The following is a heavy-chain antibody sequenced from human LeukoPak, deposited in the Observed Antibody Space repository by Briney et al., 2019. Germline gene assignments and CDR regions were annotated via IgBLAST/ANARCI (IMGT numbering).Heavy chain of an antibody. CDR2: INGDGTKI. Sequence: GGSLRLSCAASGFTFSRSWMTWVRQAPGKGLEWVANINGDGTKIHYVDSVKGRFTISRDNAKNSLYLQMNSLRAEDTAVYYCARVHVDIVVVPAARFTYYYYMDVWGKGTTVTISS. D-gene: IGHD2-2*01. CDR3: ARVHVDIVVVPAARFTYYYYMDV. CDR1: GFTFSRSW. V-gene: IGHV3-7*01. J-gene: IGHJ6*03.